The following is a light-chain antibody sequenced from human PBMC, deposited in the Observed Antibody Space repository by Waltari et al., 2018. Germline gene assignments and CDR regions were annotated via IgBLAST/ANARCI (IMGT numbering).Light chain of an antibody. J-gene: IGKJ1*01. CDR2: AAS. Sequence: AIQMTQSPSSLSASVGDSVTLTCRASQDIRDDLGWYQQKPGKAPNLLIYAASTCQSGVPSRFSGSVSGTDFTLTINSLQPEDFATYYCLQEYLYPCTFGQGTKVEI. CDR1: QDIRDD. V-gene: IGKV1-6*01. CDR3: LQEYLYPCT.